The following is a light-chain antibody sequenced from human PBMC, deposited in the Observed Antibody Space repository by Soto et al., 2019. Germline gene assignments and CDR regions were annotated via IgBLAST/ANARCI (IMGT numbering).Light chain of an antibody. CDR3: SSKRGSTAV. CDR1: SSDVGGYNY. CDR2: DVS. J-gene: IGLJ1*01. Sequence: QSALTQPASVSGSPGQSITISCTGTSSDVGGYNYVSWYQQHPGKAPKLMIYDVSNRPSGVSNRFSGSKSGNTASLTISGLQAEDEADYYCSSKRGSTAVFGTGTKVTVL. V-gene: IGLV2-14*01.